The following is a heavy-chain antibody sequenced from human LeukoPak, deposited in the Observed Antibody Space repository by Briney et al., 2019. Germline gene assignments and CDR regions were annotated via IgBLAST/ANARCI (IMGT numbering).Heavy chain of an antibody. Sequence: PSETLSLTCAVYGGSFSGYYWSWIRQPPGKGLEWIGEINHSGSTNYNPSLKSRVTISVDTSKNQFSLKLSSVTAADTAVYYCAINSITGTHYYWGQGTLVTVSS. CDR2: INHSGST. D-gene: IGHD1-20*01. CDR3: AINSITGTHYY. CDR1: GGSFSGYY. J-gene: IGHJ4*02. V-gene: IGHV4-34*01.